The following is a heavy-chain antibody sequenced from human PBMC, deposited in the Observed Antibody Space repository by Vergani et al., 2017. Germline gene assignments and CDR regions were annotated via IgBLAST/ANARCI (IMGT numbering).Heavy chain of an antibody. CDR3: AKDREMATITGY. CDR1: GFIFSSYW. CDR2: IKEDGSEK. J-gene: IGHJ4*02. D-gene: IGHD5-24*01. Sequence: EVQLVESGGGLVQPGGSLRLSCAASGFIFSSYWMHWVRQAPGKGLEWVAAIKEDGSEKQYVDSVKGRFTISRDNSKNTLYLQMNSLRAEDTAVYYCAKDREMATITGYWGQGTLVTVSS. V-gene: IGHV3-7*01.